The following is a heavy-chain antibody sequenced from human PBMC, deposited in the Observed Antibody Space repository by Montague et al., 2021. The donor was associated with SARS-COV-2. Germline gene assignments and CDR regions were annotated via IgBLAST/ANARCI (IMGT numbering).Heavy chain of an antibody. CDR2: PSYSGTT. CDR3: ARRGRGSGILTGYRDGFDI. D-gene: IGHD3-9*01. Sequence: SETLSLTCTVSGGSIGSNTNYWNWIRQPPGKGLEWIGSPSYSGTTYYXPSLKSRVTISVDTSKNQFSLKLSSVTATDTAVYYCARRGRGSGILTGYRDGFDIWGRGTMVTVSS. CDR1: GGSIGSNTNY. J-gene: IGHJ3*02. V-gene: IGHV4-39*01.